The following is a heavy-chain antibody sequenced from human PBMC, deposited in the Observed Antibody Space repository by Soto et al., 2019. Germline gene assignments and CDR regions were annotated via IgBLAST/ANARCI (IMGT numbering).Heavy chain of an antibody. V-gene: IGHV1-69*06. CDR3: ARGSVRYCSSTSCYIWLDP. CDR1: GGTFSSYA. CDR2: IIPIFGTA. J-gene: IGHJ5*02. Sequence: SVKVSCKASGGTFSSYAISWVRQAPGQGLEWMGGIIPIFGTANYAQKFQGRVTITADKSTSTAYMELSSLRSEDTAVYYCARGSVRYCSSTSCYIWLDPWGQGTLLTVYS. D-gene: IGHD2-2*02.